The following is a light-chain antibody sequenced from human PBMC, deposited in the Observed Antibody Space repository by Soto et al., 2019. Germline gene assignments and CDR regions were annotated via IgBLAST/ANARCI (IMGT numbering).Light chain of an antibody. V-gene: IGLV2-14*03. CDR1: SNDVGRYNH. Sequence: QSALSQPASVSGSPGQSITISFTGTSNDVGRYNHVSWYQQHPDKAPKLMIYDVINRPSGISNRFSGSKSGDTASLTISGLQAEDEADYYCSSYTTSGTQVFGTGTKLTVL. J-gene: IGLJ1*01. CDR3: SSYTTSGTQV. CDR2: DVI.